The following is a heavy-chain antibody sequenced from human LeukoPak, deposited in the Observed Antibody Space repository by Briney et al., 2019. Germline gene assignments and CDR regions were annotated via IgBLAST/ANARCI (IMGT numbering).Heavy chain of an antibody. CDR1: GGSISSYY. CDR2: IYYSGST. D-gene: IGHD1-26*01. CDR3: ALPSSGSHPRLDY. V-gene: IGHV4-59*01. J-gene: IGHJ4*02. Sequence: SETLSLTYTVSGGSISSYYWSWIRQPPGKGLEWIGYIYYSGSTNYNPSLKSRVTISVDTSKNQFSLKLSSVTAADTAVYYCALPSSGSHPRLDYWGQGTLVTVSS.